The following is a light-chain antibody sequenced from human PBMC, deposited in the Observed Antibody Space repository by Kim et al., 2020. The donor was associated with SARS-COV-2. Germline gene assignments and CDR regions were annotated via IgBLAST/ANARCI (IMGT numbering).Light chain of an antibody. Sequence: VSPGERPTLSCWASQSVITNLAWYQQKPGQAPRLLIYGASTRATGVPGRFSGRGPGTEFTLTINSLQSEDFAVYYCQHYNGRPPYTFGQGTKLEI. CDR1: QSVITN. V-gene: IGKV3-15*01. J-gene: IGKJ2*01. CDR2: GAS. CDR3: QHYNGRPPYT.